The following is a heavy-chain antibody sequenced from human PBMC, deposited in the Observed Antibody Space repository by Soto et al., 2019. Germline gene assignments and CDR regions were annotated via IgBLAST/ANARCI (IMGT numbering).Heavy chain of an antibody. CDR1: GGSISSGGYY. D-gene: IGHD1-26*01. Sequence: QVQLQESGPGLVKPSQTLSLTCTVSGGSISSGGYYWSWIRQHPGKGLEGIGYIYYSGCTYYNPSLKSRVTISVDTSKNQFPLKLSSVTAADTAVFYCAGIYSGSPGGTLRYWGQGTLVTVSS. CDR2: IYYSGCT. J-gene: IGHJ4*02. CDR3: AGIYSGSPGGTLRY. V-gene: IGHV4-31*03.